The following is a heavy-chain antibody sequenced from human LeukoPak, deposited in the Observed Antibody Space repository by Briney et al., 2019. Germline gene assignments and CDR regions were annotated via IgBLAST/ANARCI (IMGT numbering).Heavy chain of an antibody. CDR1: GGSISSYY. D-gene: IGHD3-9*01. J-gene: IGHJ6*02. CDR2: IYYSGST. Sequence: SETLSLTCTVSGGSISSYYWSWIRQPPGKGLEWIGYIYYSGSTNYNPSLKSRVTISVDTSKNQFSLKLSSVTAADTAVYYCARAHYDIEAGMDVWGQGTTVTVSS. V-gene: IGHV4-59*08. CDR3: ARAHYDIEAGMDV.